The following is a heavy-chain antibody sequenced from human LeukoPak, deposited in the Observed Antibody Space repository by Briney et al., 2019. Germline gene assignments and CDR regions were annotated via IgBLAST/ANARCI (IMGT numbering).Heavy chain of an antibody. V-gene: IGHV4-59*01. CDR1: GGSISSYY. CDR3: ARDREVVPAASIYYYYGMDV. Sequence: PSETLSLTCTVSGGSISSYYWSWIRQPPGKGLEWIGYIYYSGSTNYNPSLKSRVTISVDTSKNQFSLKLSSVTAADTAVYYCARDREVVPAASIYYYYGMDVWGQGTTVTVSS. D-gene: IGHD2-2*01. J-gene: IGHJ6*02. CDR2: IYYSGST.